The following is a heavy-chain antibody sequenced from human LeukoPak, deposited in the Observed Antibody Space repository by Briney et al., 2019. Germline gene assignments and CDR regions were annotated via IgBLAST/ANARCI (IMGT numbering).Heavy chain of an antibody. J-gene: IGHJ6*03. V-gene: IGHV3-23*01. CDR2: ISVSGDSP. CDR1: GFTFSSYA. CDR3: AKDGGYCISTSCYVFDYHMDV. D-gene: IGHD2-2*01. Sequence: GGSLRLSCAAYGFTFSSYAMSWVRQAPGKGLEWVSAISVSGDSPYYGDSVKGRFYADSVKGRFIISRDNSKNTLFLQMSSLRAEDTAVYYCAKDGGYCISTSCYVFDYHMDVWGKGTTVTVSS.